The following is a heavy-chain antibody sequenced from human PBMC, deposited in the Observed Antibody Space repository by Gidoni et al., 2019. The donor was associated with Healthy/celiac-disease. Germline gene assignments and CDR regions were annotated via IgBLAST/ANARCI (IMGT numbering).Heavy chain of an antibody. CDR2: LDPSDSYT. CDR3: ALGYDYIWGSYRPLDY. V-gene: IGHV5-10-1*03. CDR1: GYSFTSYW. D-gene: IGHD3-16*02. J-gene: IGHJ4*02. Sequence: EVQLVQSGAEVKKPGESLRISCKGSGYSFTSYWSSWVRQVPGKGRGWMGWLDPSDSYTNYSPAFQGHVTISADKSISTAYLQWSSLKASNTSMYYCALGYDYIWGSYRPLDYWGQGTLVTVSS.